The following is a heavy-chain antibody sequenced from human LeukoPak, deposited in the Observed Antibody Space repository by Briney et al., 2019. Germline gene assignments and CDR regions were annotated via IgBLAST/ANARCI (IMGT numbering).Heavy chain of an antibody. CDR2: ISSSGDTI. CDR3: TSRWEVPGPDF. J-gene: IGHJ4*02. D-gene: IGHD1-26*01. V-gene: IGHV3-48*04. Sequence: PGGSLRLSCAASGFTLSNFWMNWVRQPPGKGLEWVAYISSSGDTIYYAASVKGRFTISRDNVQNSLSLQMNSLGGEDTSVYYCTSRWEVPGPDFWGQGTLVTVSS. CDR1: GFTLSNFW.